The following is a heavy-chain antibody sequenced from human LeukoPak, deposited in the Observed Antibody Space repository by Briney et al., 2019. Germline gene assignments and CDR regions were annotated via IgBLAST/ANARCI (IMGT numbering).Heavy chain of an antibody. CDR3: AKGGYYDSSDRFDY. CDR2: ISSSGSTI. Sequence: KTGGSLRLSCAASGFTFSDYYMSWIRQAPGKGLEWVSYISSSGSTIYYADSVKGRFTISRDNAKNSLYLQMNSLRAEDTAVYYCAKGGYYDSSDRFDYWGQGTLVTVSS. D-gene: IGHD3-22*01. CDR1: GFTFSDYY. J-gene: IGHJ4*02. V-gene: IGHV3-11*01.